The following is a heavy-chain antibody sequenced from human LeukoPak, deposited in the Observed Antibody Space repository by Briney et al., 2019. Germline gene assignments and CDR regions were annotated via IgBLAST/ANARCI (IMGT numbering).Heavy chain of an antibody. V-gene: IGHV3-30*02. J-gene: IGHJ4*02. Sequence: GGSLRLSCAASGFTFSSYTMHWVRQAPGKGLEWVAFIRYDGSNKYYADSVKGRFTISRDNSKNTLYLQMNSLRAEDTAVYYCAKDPTMYSSSWYEDYWGQGTLVTVSS. CDR3: AKDPTMYSSSWYEDY. D-gene: IGHD6-13*01. CDR2: IRYDGSNK. CDR1: GFTFSSYT.